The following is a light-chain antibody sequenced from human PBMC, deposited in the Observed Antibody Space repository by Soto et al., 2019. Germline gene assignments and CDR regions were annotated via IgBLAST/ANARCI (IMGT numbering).Light chain of an antibody. CDR2: MAS. J-gene: IGKJ1*01. V-gene: IGKV1-5*03. Sequence: DIQMTQSPSTLSASVGDRVTITCRASQSLRNWLAWYQQKPGKAPKLLIYMASSLESGVPSRFSGSGSGAEFTLTINGLQPDDFATYYCQQYDTHSWTFGQGTKVEIK. CDR3: QQYDTHSWT. CDR1: QSLRNW.